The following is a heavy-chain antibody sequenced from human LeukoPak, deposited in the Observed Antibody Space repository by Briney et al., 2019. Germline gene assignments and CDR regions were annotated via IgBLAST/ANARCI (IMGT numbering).Heavy chain of an antibody. CDR1: GDTFTGYY. V-gene: IGHV1-2*02. CDR3: ARDYYGDYDLTY. D-gene: IGHD4-17*01. Sequence: ASVKVSCKASGDTFTGYYMHWVRQAPGQGLEWMGWINPNSGGTNYAQKFQGRVTMTRDTSISTAYMELSRLRSDDTAVYYCARDYYGDYDLTYWGQGTLVTVSS. CDR2: INPNSGGT. J-gene: IGHJ4*02.